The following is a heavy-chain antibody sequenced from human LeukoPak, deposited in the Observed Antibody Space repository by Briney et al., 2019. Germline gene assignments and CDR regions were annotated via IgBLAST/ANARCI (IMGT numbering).Heavy chain of an antibody. J-gene: IGHJ6*02. CDR3: ARECHGDQGYGMDV. CDR2: ISSGSNYI. Sequence: GGSLRLSCAASGFTFSSYGMHWVRQAPGKGLEWVSYISSGSNYIYYADSEKGRFTISRDNAKNSLYLQMNSLRAEDTAVYYCARECHGDQGYGMDVWGQGTTVTVSS. V-gene: IGHV3-21*01. D-gene: IGHD4-17*01. CDR1: GFTFSSYG.